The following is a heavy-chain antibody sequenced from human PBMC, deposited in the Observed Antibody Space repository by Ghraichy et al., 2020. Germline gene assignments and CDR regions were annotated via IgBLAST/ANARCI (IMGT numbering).Heavy chain of an antibody. V-gene: IGHV4-34*01. CDR1: GGSFSGYY. D-gene: IGHD6-6*01. Sequence: SETLSLTCAVYGGSFSGYYWSWIRQPPGKGLEWIGEINHSGSTNYNPSLKSRVTISVDTSKNQFSLKLSSVTAADTAVYYCARVGPVQQLVRYAGDYWGQGTLVTVSS. CDR3: ARVGPVQQLVRYAGDY. CDR2: INHSGST. J-gene: IGHJ4*02.